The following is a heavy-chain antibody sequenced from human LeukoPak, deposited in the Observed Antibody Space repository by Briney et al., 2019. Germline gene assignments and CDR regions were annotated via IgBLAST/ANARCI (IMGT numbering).Heavy chain of an antibody. Sequence: SETLSLTCTISGASIRSYYWSWIRQPAGKGLEWIGRVYISGSNNYNPSLKSRVTMSVDTSKNQFSLNLNSVTAADTAVYYCARELGDSSGPECYHGMDVWGQGTTVTVSS. CDR3: ARELGDSSGPECYHGMDV. CDR1: GASIRSYY. D-gene: IGHD6-19*01. V-gene: IGHV4-4*07. J-gene: IGHJ6*02. CDR2: VYISGSN.